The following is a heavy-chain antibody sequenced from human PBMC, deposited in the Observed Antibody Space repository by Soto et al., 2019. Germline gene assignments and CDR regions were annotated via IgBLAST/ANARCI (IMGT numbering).Heavy chain of an antibody. CDR3: AMIPVDTYMIYWFDP. D-gene: IGHD3-16*01. Sequence: PSETLSLTCAVYGASLSDNYCNWLRQPPGKGLEWIGEINHSGNTNYNPSLRSRVTISLDTSNNQFSLKVTSVTAADTAVYYCAMIPVDTYMIYWFDPWGQGTLVTVSS. CDR2: INHSGNT. V-gene: IGHV4-34*01. J-gene: IGHJ5*01. CDR1: GASLSDNY.